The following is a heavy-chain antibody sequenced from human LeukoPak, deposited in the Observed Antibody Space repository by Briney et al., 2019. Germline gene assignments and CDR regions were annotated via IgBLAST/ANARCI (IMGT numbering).Heavy chain of an antibody. J-gene: IGHJ5*02. CDR3: ARRGIGSSWVLDP. D-gene: IGHD3-10*01. CDR1: GDSISGYY. V-gene: IGHV4-59*01. Sequence: SETLSLTCTVSGDSISGYYWSWIRQPPGKGLEWIGFIHYSGGADYNPSLKSRVTISVDTPKNQFSLKLNSVTAADTAVYFCARRGIGSSWVLDPWGRGTLVTVSS. CDR2: IHYSGGA.